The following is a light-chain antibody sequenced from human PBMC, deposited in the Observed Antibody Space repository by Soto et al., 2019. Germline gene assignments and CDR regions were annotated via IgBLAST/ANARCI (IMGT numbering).Light chain of an antibody. Sequence: DILMTQSPSILSASVGDTVTITCRASQSISKWVAWYHQRAGKAPTALIFDASNSETGVPSRFSGSGSGTEFTLIISSLQPEDFATYYYHQYDSYPYTFGQGTKLEI. CDR2: DAS. J-gene: IGKJ2*01. CDR3: HQYDSYPYT. CDR1: QSISKW. V-gene: IGKV1-5*01.